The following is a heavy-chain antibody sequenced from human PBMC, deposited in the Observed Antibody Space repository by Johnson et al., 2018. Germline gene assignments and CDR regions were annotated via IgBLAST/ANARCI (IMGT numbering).Heavy chain of an antibody. V-gene: IGHV3-9*01. D-gene: IGHD3-10*01. Sequence: EVRLVECGGGLVQPGRSMRLYCAASGFTFDVYAMHWVRQVPGKGLEWVSGISWDSGNRAYADSVQGRFTISRDHAKNSLYLQMNSLRAEDTALYYCAKDIRVPPDYYYYYYMDVWGKGTTVTVSS. J-gene: IGHJ6*03. CDR2: ISWDSGNR. CDR3: AKDIRVPPDYYYYYYMDV. CDR1: GFTFDVYA.